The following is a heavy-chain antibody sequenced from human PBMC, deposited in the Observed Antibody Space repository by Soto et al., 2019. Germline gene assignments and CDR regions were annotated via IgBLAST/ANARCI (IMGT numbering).Heavy chain of an antibody. CDR3: ARHGNTGYELDY. D-gene: IGHD5-12*01. Sequence: ASVKVSCKASGYTFTGYYMHWVRQAPGQGLEWMGWINPNSGGTNYAQKFQGWVTMTRDTSINTAYMELSRLRFDDAGVYYCARHGNTGYELDYWGQGTLVTVSS. V-gene: IGHV1-2*04. CDR2: INPNSGGT. CDR1: GYTFTGYY. J-gene: IGHJ4*02.